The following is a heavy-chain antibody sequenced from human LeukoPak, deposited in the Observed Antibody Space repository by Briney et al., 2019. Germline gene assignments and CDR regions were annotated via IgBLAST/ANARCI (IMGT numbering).Heavy chain of an antibody. J-gene: IGHJ4*02. Sequence: PSETLSLTCAVYGGSFSGYYWSWIRQPPGKGLEWIGEINHSGSTNYNPSLKSRVTISVDTSKNQFSLKLSSVTAADTAVYYCARVQYCSGGSCRHSFDYWGQGTLVTVSS. CDR2: INHSGST. D-gene: IGHD2-15*01. CDR1: GGSFSGYY. CDR3: ARVQYCSGGSCRHSFDY. V-gene: IGHV4-34*01.